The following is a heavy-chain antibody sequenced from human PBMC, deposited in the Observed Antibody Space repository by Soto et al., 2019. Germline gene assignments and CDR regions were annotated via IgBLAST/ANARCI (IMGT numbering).Heavy chain of an antibody. Sequence: GGSLRLSCAASGFTFSSYAMSWVRQAPGKGLEWVSAISGSGGSTYYADSVKGRFTISRDNSKNTLYLQMNSLRAEDTAVYYCAKLPITMIAETTFGRDWGQGTLVTVSS. CDR2: ISGSGGST. V-gene: IGHV3-23*01. D-gene: IGHD3-22*01. J-gene: IGHJ4*02. CDR3: AKLPITMIAETTFGRD. CDR1: GFTFSSYA.